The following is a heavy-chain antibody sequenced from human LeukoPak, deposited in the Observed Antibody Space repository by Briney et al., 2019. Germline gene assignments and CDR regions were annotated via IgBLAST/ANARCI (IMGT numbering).Heavy chain of an antibody. D-gene: IGHD3-22*01. CDR3: AGRTYYYDSSGYYQSQVFDY. J-gene: IGHJ4*02. CDR1: GYTFTGYY. Sequence: ASVKVSCKASGYTFTGYYMHWVRQAPGQGLEWMGWINPNSGGTNYAQKFQGRVTMTRDTSISTAYMELSRLRSDDTAVYYCAGRTYYYDSSGYYQSQVFDYWGQGTLVTVSS. V-gene: IGHV1-2*02. CDR2: INPNSGGT.